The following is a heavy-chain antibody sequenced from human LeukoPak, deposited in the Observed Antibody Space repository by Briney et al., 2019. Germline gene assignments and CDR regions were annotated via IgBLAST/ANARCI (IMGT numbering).Heavy chain of an antibody. CDR3: ARDSPVVARYWFDP. J-gene: IGHJ5*02. Sequence: GRSLRLSCAISGFTFSSYGMHWVRQAPGKGLEWVAVISYDGSNKCHADSVKGRFTISRDNSKSSLFLQMNSLRAEDTAVYYCARDSPVVARYWFDPWGQGTLVTVSS. CDR1: GFTFSSYG. CDR2: ISYDGSNK. D-gene: IGHD2-15*01. V-gene: IGHV3-30*03.